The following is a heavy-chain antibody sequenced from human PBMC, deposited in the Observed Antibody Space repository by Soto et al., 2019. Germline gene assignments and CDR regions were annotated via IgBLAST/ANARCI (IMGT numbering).Heavy chain of an antibody. V-gene: IGHV3-21*02. CDR3: ARDPPLSVLVVVATDDF. CDR2: ISSSSSFR. CDR1: GFTFTNHN. Sequence: EVQLVESGGGLVKPGGSLRLSCAASGFTFTNHNMNWVRQAPGKGLEWVSSISSSSSFRNYADSVKGRFSISRVNDKNLVYLQMDSLRAEDTAVYYCARDPPLSVLVVVATDDFWGQGTLVTVSS. D-gene: IGHD2-21*01. J-gene: IGHJ4*02.